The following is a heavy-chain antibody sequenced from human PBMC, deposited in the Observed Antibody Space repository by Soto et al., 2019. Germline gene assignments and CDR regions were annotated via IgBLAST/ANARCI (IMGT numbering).Heavy chain of an antibody. CDR2: INPNSGGT. Sequence: ASVKVSCKASGYTFTGYYMHWVRQAPGQGLEWMGWINPNSGGTNYAQKFQGRVTMTRDTSISTAYMELSSLRSEDTAVYYCARDSAVAGRARRDAFDLWGQGTMVTVSS. CDR3: ARDSAVAGRARRDAFDL. V-gene: IGHV1-2*02. CDR1: GYTFTGYY. D-gene: IGHD6-19*01. J-gene: IGHJ3*01.